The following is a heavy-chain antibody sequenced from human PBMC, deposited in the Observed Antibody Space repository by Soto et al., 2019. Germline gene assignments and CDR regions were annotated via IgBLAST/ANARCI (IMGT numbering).Heavy chain of an antibody. Sequence: EVPLLESGGGLVQPGGSLRLSCAASGFTFRSYAMTWVRQAPGKGLEWVSSISGSGGTAYYADSVKGRFTISRDNSXNTLFLQMNSLRAEDTAVFYCAKGFITVAGTHPFDYWGQGTLVTVSS. CDR2: ISGSGGTA. CDR3: AKGFITVAGTHPFDY. D-gene: IGHD6-19*01. CDR1: GFTFRSYA. J-gene: IGHJ4*02. V-gene: IGHV3-23*01.